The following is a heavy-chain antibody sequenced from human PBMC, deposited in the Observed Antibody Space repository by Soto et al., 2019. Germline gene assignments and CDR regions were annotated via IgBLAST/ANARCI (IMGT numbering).Heavy chain of an antibody. Sequence: HPGGSLRLSCAASEFTFGASNLQWVRQASGKGLEWLGRIGSKGETYATTYAASVKGRFTISRDDSKKTAYLQMNNLESEDTAVYYCSRDDSDWFFNWGRGTLVTVSS. J-gene: IGHJ4*02. D-gene: IGHD3-9*01. V-gene: IGHV3-73*01. CDR1: EFTFGASN. CDR3: SRDDSDWFFN. CDR2: IGSKGETYAT.